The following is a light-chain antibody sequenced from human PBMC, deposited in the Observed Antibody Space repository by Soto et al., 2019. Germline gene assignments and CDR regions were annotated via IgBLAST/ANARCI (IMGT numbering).Light chain of an antibody. J-gene: IGLJ1*01. CDR1: SSDVGGYIY. Sequence: QSALTQPASVSGSPGQSITISCTGTSSDVGGYIYVSWYQQHPGKAPKLMIYEVSNRPSGISNRFSASKSGNTASLTISGLQAEDEADYYCSSYTSSSTPFVFGTGTKLTVL. V-gene: IGLV2-14*01. CDR3: SSYTSSSTPFV. CDR2: EVS.